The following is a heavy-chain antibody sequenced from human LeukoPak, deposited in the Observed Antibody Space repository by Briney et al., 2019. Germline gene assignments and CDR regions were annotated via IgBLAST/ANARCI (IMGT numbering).Heavy chain of an antibody. CDR1: GYTFTGYY. J-gene: IGHJ3*02. V-gene: IGHV1-2*02. CDR2: INPNSGGT. CDR3: AREAAGYDSSGYTFDI. D-gene: IGHD3-22*01. Sequence: GASVKVSCKASGYTFTGYYMHWVRQAPGQGLEWMGWINPNSGGTNYAQKFQGRVTMTRDTSISTAYMELSRLRSDDTAVYYCAREAAGYDSSGYTFDIWGQGTMVTVSS.